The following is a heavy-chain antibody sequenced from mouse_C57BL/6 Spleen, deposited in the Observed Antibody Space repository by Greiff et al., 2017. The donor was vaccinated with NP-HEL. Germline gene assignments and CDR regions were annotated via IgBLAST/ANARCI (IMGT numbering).Heavy chain of an antibody. CDR2: FYPGSGSI. CDR1: GYTFTEYT. Sequence: LVKPGASVKLSCKASGYTFTEYTIHWVKQRSGQGLEWLGWFYPGSGSIKYNEKFKDKATLTAEQSSSTVYMELSRLTSEDSAVYFCARHYYYVYDYYYAMDYWGQGTSVTVSS. V-gene: IGHV1-62-2*01. J-gene: IGHJ4*01. D-gene: IGHD2-2*01. CDR3: ARHYYYVYDYYYAMDY.